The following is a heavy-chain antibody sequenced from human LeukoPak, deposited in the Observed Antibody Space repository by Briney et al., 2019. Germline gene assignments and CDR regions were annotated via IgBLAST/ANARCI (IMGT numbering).Heavy chain of an antibody. Sequence: LSLTCTVSGGSISSSSYYWRWIRQAPGKALEWLSYITNSDNTIYNADSVKGRFTISRDNAKNSLYLQMNSLRAEDTAVYYCARGRAAAGHFDLWGQGTLVTVSS. V-gene: IGHV3-11*04. CDR1: GGSISSSSYY. CDR2: ITNSDNTI. J-gene: IGHJ4*02. CDR3: ARGRAAAGHFDL. D-gene: IGHD6-13*01.